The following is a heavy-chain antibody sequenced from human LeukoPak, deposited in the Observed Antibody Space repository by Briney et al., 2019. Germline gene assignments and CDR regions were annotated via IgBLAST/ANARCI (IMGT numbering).Heavy chain of an antibody. CDR3: ARDLQTGGMIAFGGVTTPGDY. Sequence: ASVKVSCKASGYTFTGYYMHWVRQAPGQGLEWMGWINPNSGGTNYAQKFQGRVTMTRDTSISTAYMELSRLRSDDTAVYYCARDLQTGGMIAFGGVTTPGDYWGQGTLVTVSS. CDR2: INPNSGGT. CDR1: GYTFTGYY. V-gene: IGHV1-2*02. D-gene: IGHD3-16*01. J-gene: IGHJ4*02.